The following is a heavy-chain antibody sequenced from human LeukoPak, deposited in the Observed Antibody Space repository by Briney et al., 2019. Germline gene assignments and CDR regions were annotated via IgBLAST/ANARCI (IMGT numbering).Heavy chain of an antibody. V-gene: IGHV3-23*01. D-gene: IGHD3-10*01. CDR1: GFTFSSYA. J-gene: IGHJ4*02. CDR3: AKDEARGTLAGLGY. Sequence: PGGSLRLSCAASGFTFSSYAMSWVRQAPGKGLEWVSAISGSGGSTYYADSVKGRFTISRDNSKNTLYLQMNSLRAEDTAVYYCAKDEARGTLAGLGYWGQGTLVTVSS. CDR2: ISGSGGST.